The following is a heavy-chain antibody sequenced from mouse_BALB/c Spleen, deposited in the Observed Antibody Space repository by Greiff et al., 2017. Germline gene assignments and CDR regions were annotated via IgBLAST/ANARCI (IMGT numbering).Heavy chain of an antibody. V-gene: IGHV14-3*02. CDR2: IDPANGNT. CDR1: GFNIKDTY. CDR3: ARFTTVVEDYYAMDY. J-gene: IGHJ4*01. D-gene: IGHD1-1*01. Sequence: VQLKESGAELVKPGASVKLSCTASGFNIKDTYMHWVKQRPEQGLEWIGRIDPANGNTKYDPKFQGKATITADTSSNTAYLQLSSLTSEDTAVYYCARFTTVVEDYYAMDYWGQGTSVTVSS.